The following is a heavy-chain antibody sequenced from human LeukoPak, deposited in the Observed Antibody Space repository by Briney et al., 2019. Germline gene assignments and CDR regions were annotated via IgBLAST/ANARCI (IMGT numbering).Heavy chain of an antibody. D-gene: IGHD3-10*01. CDR3: ARATQVLLWFRELLFTGWFDP. CDR1: GGSISSSSYY. J-gene: IGHJ5*02. Sequence: SETLSLTCTVSGGSISSSSYYWGWIRQPPGKGLEWIGSIYYSGSTYYNPSLKSRVTISVDTSKNQFSLKLSSVTAADTAVYYCARATQVLLWFRELLFTGWFDPWGQGTLVTVSS. CDR2: IYYSGST. V-gene: IGHV4-39*01.